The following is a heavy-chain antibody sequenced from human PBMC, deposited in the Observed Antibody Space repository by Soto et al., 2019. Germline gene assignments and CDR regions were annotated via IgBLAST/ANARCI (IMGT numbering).Heavy chain of an antibody. V-gene: IGHV4-4*02. J-gene: IGHJ4*02. CDR1: GGSISSSNW. Sequence: SETLSLTCAVSGGSISSSNWWSWVRQPPGKGLEWIGEIYHSGSTNYNPSLKSRVTISVDKSKNQFSLKLSSVTAADTAVYYCARLAPKYSSSHHFDYWGQGTLVTVSS. D-gene: IGHD6-6*01. CDR3: ARLAPKYSSSHHFDY. CDR2: IYHSGST.